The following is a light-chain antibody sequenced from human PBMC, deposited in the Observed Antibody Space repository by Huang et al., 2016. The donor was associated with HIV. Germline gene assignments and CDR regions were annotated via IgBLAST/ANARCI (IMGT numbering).Light chain of an antibody. V-gene: IGKV1-13*02. CDR1: QDIGTS. Sequence: QLTQSPPSLSAPLGDTVIISCRASQDIGTSLAWYHQKPGRATKLLISGASTLQTVVPSRFSGDSAGTYFTLFITGRQPDDFATYYCQQLHSYPITFGQGTRLDI. CDR3: QQLHSYPIT. CDR2: GAS. J-gene: IGKJ5*01.